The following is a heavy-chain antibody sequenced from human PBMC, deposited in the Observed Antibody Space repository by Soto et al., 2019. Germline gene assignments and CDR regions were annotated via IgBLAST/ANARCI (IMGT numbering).Heavy chain of an antibody. J-gene: IGHJ6*02. CDR3: ARPGRERDFWSPNYYYYGMDV. Sequence: HPGGSLRLSCAASGFTFSSYGMHWVRQAPGKGLEWVAVIWYDGSNKYYADSVKGRFTISRDNSKNTLYLQMNSLRAEDTAVYYCARPGRERDFWSPNYYYYGMDVWGQGTTVTVSS. V-gene: IGHV3-33*01. CDR1: GFTFSSYG. D-gene: IGHD3-3*01. CDR2: IWYDGSNK.